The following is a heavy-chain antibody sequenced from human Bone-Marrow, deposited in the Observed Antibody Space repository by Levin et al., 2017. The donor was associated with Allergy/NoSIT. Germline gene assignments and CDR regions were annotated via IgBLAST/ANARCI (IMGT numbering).Heavy chain of an antibody. J-gene: IGHJ4*02. V-gene: IGHV3-21*01. CDR3: ARAAIYCSSTSCYPSVRDYFDY. Sequence: GESLKISCAASGFTFSSYSMNWVRQAPGKGLEWVSSISSSSSYIYYADSVKGRFTISRDNAKNSLYLQMNSLRAEDTAVYYCARAAIYCSSTSCYPSVRDYFDYWGQGTLVTVSS. D-gene: IGHD2-2*01. CDR1: GFTFSSYS. CDR2: ISSSSSYI.